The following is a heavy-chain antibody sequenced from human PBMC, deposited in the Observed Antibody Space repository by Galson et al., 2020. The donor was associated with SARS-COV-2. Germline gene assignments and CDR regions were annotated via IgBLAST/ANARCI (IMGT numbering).Heavy chain of an antibody. V-gene: IGHV4-34*01. CDR1: GGSFSGYY. J-gene: IGHJ4*02. Sequence: SETLSLTCAVYGGSFSGYYWSWIRQPPGKGLEWIGEINHSGSTNYNPSLKSRVTISVDTSKNQFSLKLSSVTAADTAVYYCARGNEFRPYRAFTNWGQGTLVTVSS. CDR3: ARGNEFRPYRAFTN. CDR2: INHSGST. D-gene: IGHD3-16*01.